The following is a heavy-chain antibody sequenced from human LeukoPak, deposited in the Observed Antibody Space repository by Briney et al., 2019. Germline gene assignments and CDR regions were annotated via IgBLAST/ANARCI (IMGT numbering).Heavy chain of an antibody. Sequence: SETLSLTCTVSGGSISSYYWSWIRQPLGKGLEWIGYICYSGSTSYNPSLKSRVTISVDTSKKQFSLKLSSVTAADTAFYYCARYIVSYPHDAFDIWGQGTMVTVSS. CDR1: GGSISSYY. CDR3: ARYIVSYPHDAFDI. V-gene: IGHV4-59*01. CDR2: ICYSGST. D-gene: IGHD1-26*01. J-gene: IGHJ3*02.